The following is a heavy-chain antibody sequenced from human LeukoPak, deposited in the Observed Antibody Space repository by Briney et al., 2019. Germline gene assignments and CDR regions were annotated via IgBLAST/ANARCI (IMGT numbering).Heavy chain of an antibody. V-gene: IGHV3-30*03. Sequence: PGGSLRLSCVASGFTFSSYGMHWVRQAPGGGLEWVAVISYDGSDKKYGDSAKGRFTISRDNSKNTLYLQMNSLRAEDTAVYYCTRGGRSFGGMDVWGQGTTVTVSS. D-gene: IGHD2-15*01. CDR3: TRGGRSFGGMDV. CDR2: ISYDGSDK. J-gene: IGHJ6*02. CDR1: GFTFSSYG.